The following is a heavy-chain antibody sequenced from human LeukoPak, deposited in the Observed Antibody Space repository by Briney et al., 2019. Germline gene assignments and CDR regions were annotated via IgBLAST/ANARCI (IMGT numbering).Heavy chain of an antibody. J-gene: IGHJ3*02. CDR2: IIPIFGTA. CDR1: GGTFSSYA. V-gene: IGHV1-69*05. D-gene: IGHD4-17*01. CDR3: ASEMTTVTRGHDAFDI. Sequence: GASVKVSCKASGGTFSSYAISWVRQAPGQGLEWMGGIIPIFGTANYAQKFQGRVTITTDESTSTAYMELSSLRSEDTAVYYCASEMTTVTRGHDAFDIWGQGTMVTVSS.